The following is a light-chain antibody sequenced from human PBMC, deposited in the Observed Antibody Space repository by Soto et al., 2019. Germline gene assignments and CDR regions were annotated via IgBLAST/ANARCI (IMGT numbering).Light chain of an antibody. CDR2: GAS. CDR1: QSVGSK. Sequence: LVMPQSPATLSVSPGERATLSCRASQSVGSKLAWYQQKPGQAPRLLIYGASSRATGIPVRFSGSGSGTDFTLTISRLEPEDFAVYYCQQYGSSPITFGQGTRLEIK. J-gene: IGKJ5*01. V-gene: IGKV3-20*01. CDR3: QQYGSSPIT.